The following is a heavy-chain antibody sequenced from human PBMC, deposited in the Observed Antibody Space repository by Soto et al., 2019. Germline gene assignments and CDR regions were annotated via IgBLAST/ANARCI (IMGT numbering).Heavy chain of an antibody. Sequence: EVQLLESGGDLVQPGGSLRLSCAASGFNVGAFAVNWVRQAPGKGLEWVSGISVSDAFIYYADSVRGRFSISRDASENIRYLQMTSLRVDDTALYYCTRETVAGITGLDYWGPGTLVTVSS. CDR3: TRETVAGITGLDY. CDR1: GFNVGAFA. D-gene: IGHD1-20*01. V-gene: IGHV3-23*01. CDR2: ISVSDAFI. J-gene: IGHJ4*02.